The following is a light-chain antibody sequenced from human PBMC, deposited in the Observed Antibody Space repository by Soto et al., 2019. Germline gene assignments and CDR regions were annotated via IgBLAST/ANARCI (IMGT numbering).Light chain of an antibody. V-gene: IGLV2-23*01. Sequence: QSVLTQPASVSGSPGQSITISCTGTISDVESYNLVSWYQQHPGKAPKLMIYEGSKRPSGVSNRFSGSKSGNTASLTISGLQAEDEADYYCCSYAGSRGLVFGGGTKVTVL. J-gene: IGLJ2*01. CDR2: EGS. CDR3: CSYAGSRGLV. CDR1: ISDVESYNL.